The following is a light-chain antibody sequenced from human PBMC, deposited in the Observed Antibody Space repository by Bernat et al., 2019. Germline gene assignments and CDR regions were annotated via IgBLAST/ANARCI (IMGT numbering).Light chain of an antibody. CDR3: QQYGSSPPLT. V-gene: IGKV3-20*01. CDR2: AVS. J-gene: IGKJ4*01. Sequence: EIVLTQSPGTLSLSPGERATLSCRASQTVSSSSLAWYQQKPGQAPRLLIYAVSSRASGIPDRFSGSGSGADFSLSISRLEPEDSAVYYCQQYGSSPPLTFGGGTKVEIK. CDR1: QTVSSSS.